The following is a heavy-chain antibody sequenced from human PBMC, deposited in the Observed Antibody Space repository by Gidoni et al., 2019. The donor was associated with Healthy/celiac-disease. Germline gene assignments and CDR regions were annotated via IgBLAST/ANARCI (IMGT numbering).Heavy chain of an antibody. CDR1: AFPFSSYA. V-gene: IGHV3-23*01. D-gene: IGHD2-2*01. CDR3: AKDRKDIVVVPAAIDYYYYMDV. CDR2: ISGGGGST. J-gene: IGHJ6*03. Sequence: EVQLLESGGGLVQPGGSLRLSCAASAFPFSSYAMICFRQAPGQGLEWVSAISGGGGSTYYADAVKGRFTISRDNSKNTLYLQMNSLRAEDTAVYYWAKDRKDIVVVPAAIDYYYYMDVWGKGTTVTVSS.